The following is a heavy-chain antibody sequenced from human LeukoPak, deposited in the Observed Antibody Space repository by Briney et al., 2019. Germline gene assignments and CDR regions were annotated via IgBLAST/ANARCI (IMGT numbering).Heavy chain of an antibody. V-gene: IGHV4-59*08. D-gene: IGHD1-26*01. CDR2: IHYSGST. Sequence: SETLSLTCTVSGGSISYYWSWIRRPPGKGLEWLGFIHYSGSTNYIPSLKSRVTISVDTSKNQFSLNLSSVTAADTAVYYCAEWGYWGQGTLVTVSS. CDR3: AEWGY. CDR1: GGSISYY. J-gene: IGHJ4*02.